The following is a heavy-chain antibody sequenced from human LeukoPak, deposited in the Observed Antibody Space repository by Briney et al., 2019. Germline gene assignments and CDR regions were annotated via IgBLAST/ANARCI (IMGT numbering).Heavy chain of an antibody. CDR3: AKEPTSRGYNDIDY. J-gene: IGHJ4*02. CDR2: IHSDGSKK. V-gene: IGHV3-30*02. Sequence: GGSLRLSCAASGFTFSSYTIHWVRQAPGKGLEWVACIHSDGSKKCHADSVKGRFTISRDNSKNTLSLQMNSLRAEDTAVYYCAKEPTSRGYNDIDYWGQGTLVTVSS. CDR1: GFTFSSYT. D-gene: IGHD3-22*01.